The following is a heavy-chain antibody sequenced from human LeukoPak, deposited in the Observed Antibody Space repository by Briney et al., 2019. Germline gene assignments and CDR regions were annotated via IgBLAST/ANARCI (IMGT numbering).Heavy chain of an antibody. J-gene: IGHJ5*02. CDR1: GFTLSNAW. V-gene: IGHV3-21*01. CDR3: AGQSRLGYCSGGSCYSQPFDP. D-gene: IGHD2-15*01. Sequence: PGGSLRLSCAASGFTLSNAWMNWVRQAPSKGLEWVSSISSSSSYIYYADSVKGRFTISRDNAKNSLYLQMNSLRAEDTAVYYCAGQSRLGYCSGGSCYSQPFDPWGQGTLVTVSS. CDR2: ISSSSSYI.